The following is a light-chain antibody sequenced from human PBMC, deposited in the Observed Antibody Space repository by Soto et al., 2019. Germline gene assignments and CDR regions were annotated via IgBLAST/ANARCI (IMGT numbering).Light chain of an antibody. CDR2: EVS. V-gene: IGKV2D-29*02. CDR1: QSLLHSDGKSY. Sequence: DIVMTQTPLSLSVTPGQPASISCKSSQSLLHSDGKSYLYWYLQKRGQSTQLLLYEVSNRYSGVPDMFSGSGSGADFTLIRSRVEAEDVGVYYFMQRIQLPYAFGQGNKLESK. CDR3: MQRIQLPYA. J-gene: IGKJ2*01.